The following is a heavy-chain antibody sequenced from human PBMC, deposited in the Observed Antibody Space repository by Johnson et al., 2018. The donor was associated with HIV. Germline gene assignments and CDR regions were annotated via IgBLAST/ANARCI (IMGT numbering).Heavy chain of an antibody. CDR2: IYSGGST. Sequence: EVLLLESGGGLVQPGGSLRVSCAASGFTVSSNYMSWVRQAPGKGLEWVSVIYSGGSTYYADSVKGRFTISRDNSKNTLYLQMNSLRAEDTAVYYCARDRPRAAAGHDAFDIWGQGTMVTVSS. CDR3: ARDRPRAAAGHDAFDI. D-gene: IGHD6-13*01. J-gene: IGHJ3*02. V-gene: IGHV3-66*02. CDR1: GFTVSSNY.